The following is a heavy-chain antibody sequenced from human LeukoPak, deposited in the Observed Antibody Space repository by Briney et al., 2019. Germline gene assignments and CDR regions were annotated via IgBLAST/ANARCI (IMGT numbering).Heavy chain of an antibody. Sequence: GRSLRLSCAASGFTFDDYAMHWVRQAPGKGLEWVSGIRWNSGTIGYADSVKGRFTISRDNAKNSLYLQMNSLRAEDMALYYCAKDIRSYYDSSATDYWGQGTLVTVSS. V-gene: IGHV3-9*03. CDR2: IRWNSGTI. D-gene: IGHD3-22*01. CDR1: GFTFDDYA. CDR3: AKDIRSYYDSSATDY. J-gene: IGHJ4*02.